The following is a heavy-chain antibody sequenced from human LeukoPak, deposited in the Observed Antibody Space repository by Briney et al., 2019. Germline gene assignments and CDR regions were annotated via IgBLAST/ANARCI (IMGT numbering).Heavy chain of an antibody. V-gene: IGHV3-23*01. Sequence: GGSLRLSCAASGFTFSNYAMSWVRQAPGKGLEWVSAISGSGTYTYYADSVKGRFTISRDNAKNSLYLQMNSLRDEDTAVYYCARVAFDIVVVPAAIKPQNWFDPWGQGTLVTVSS. CDR2: ISGSGTYT. CDR1: GFTFSNYA. CDR3: ARVAFDIVVVPAAIKPQNWFDP. D-gene: IGHD2-2*01. J-gene: IGHJ5*02.